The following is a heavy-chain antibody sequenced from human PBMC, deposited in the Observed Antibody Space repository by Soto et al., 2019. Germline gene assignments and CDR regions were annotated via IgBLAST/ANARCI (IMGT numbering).Heavy chain of an antibody. CDR2: IHSSGGT. D-gene: IGHD2-15*01. CDR3: GRLAEAATGHTDFDF. J-gene: IGHJ4*02. CDR1: GASIKSRNYF. Sequence: SETLSLTCTVSGASIKSRNYFWGWIRQPPGKGLEFVGSIHSSGGTYYNPSLKGRVTVSVDLSNSHFSLSLKSLTATDTAVYYCGRLAEAATGHTDFDFWGQGTLVTVSS. V-gene: IGHV4-39*02.